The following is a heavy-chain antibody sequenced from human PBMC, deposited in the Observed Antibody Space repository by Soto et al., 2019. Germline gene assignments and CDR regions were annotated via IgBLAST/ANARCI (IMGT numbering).Heavy chain of an antibody. J-gene: IGHJ3*02. D-gene: IGHD1-26*01. CDR2: INRGSTYT. CDR1: GFTFSDHF. CDR3: VTGTYHSDDAYDI. Sequence: GGSLRLSCKGSGFTFSDHFMSWIRQAPGKGLEFVSYINRGSTYTDYAVSVKGRFTISRDNARNSLYLQKNSLRVEDTAVYLCVTGTYHSDDAYDIWGQGTMVTVSS. V-gene: IGHV3-11*06.